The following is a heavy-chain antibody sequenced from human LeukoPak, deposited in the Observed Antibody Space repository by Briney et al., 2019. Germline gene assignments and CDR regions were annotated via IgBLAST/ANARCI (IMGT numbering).Heavy chain of an antibody. J-gene: IGHJ4*02. CDR1: GDSMTNLY. CDR3: GRESRIVGTTSVWYYFDY. V-gene: IGHV4-59*01. D-gene: IGHD1-26*01. CDR2: IYDSGST. Sequence: SETLSLTCSVSGDSMTNLYWTWIRQPPGKGLEWIGDIYDSGSTRYNTSLESRVTISVDTSKNQFSLKLSSMTAADTAVYFCGRESRIVGTTSVWYYFDYWGQGTLVTVSS.